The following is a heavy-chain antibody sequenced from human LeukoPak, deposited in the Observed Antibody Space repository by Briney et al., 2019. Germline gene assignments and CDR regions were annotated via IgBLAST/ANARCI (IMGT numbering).Heavy chain of an antibody. CDR1: GGSFSGYY. CDR2: INHSGST. CDR3: ARARVEYCSSTSCYPYYYYGMDV. J-gene: IGHJ6*02. D-gene: IGHD2-2*01. Sequence: SETLSLTCAVYGGSFSGYYWSWIRQPPGKVLEWIGEINHSGSTNYNPSLKSRVTISVDTSKNQFSLKLSSVTAADTAVYYCARARVEYCSSTSCYPYYYYGMDVWGQGTTVTVSS. V-gene: IGHV4-34*01.